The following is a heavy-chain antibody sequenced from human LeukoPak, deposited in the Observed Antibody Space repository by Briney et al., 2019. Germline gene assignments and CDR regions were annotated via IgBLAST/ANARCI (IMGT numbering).Heavy chain of an antibody. V-gene: IGHV4-38-2*01. CDR2: IYHSGST. J-gene: IGHJ5*02. D-gene: IGHD2-2*01. Sequence: SETLSLTCAVSGYSISSGYYRGWIRQPPGKGLEWIGSIYHSGSTYYNPSLKSRVTISVDTSKNQVSLKLSSVTAADTAVYYCAPLPAAMKGHGWFDPWGQGTLVTVSS. CDR1: GYSISSGYY. CDR3: APLPAAMKGHGWFDP.